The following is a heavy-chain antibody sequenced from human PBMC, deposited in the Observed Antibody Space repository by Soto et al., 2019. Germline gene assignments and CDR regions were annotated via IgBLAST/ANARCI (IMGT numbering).Heavy chain of an antibody. CDR2: ISGSGGST. J-gene: IGHJ4*02. Sequence: GGSLRLSCAASGFTFSSYAMSWVRQAPGKGLEWVSAISGSGGSTYYADSVRGRFTISRDNSKNTLYLQMNSLRAEDTAVYYCAKGILLTTVTTFDYWGQGTLVTVSS. CDR3: AKGILLTTVTTFDY. CDR1: GFTFSSYA. V-gene: IGHV3-23*01. D-gene: IGHD4-17*01.